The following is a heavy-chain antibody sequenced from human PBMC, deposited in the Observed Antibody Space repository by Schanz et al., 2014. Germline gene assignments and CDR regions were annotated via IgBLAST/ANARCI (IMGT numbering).Heavy chain of an antibody. CDR2: ISGSGGST. Sequence: EVQLVESGGGLVPPGGSLRLSCAASGFTFSSYAMSWVRQAPGKGLEWVSAISGSGGSTYYADSVRGRFTVSRDNSKNTLYLEVNSLRPEDTALYYCARDNSHWLVDYWGQGTLVTVSS. J-gene: IGHJ4*02. CDR1: GFTFSSYA. V-gene: IGHV3-23*04. CDR3: ARDNSHWLVDY. D-gene: IGHD6-19*01.